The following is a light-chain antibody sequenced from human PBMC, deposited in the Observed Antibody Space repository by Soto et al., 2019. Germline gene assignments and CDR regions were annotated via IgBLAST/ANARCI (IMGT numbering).Light chain of an antibody. Sequence: DIQMTQSPSTLSASVGDRVTITCRASQTISGWLAWYQQKPGKAPKLLIFDASILESGVPSRFSGSRSGTEFTLTIDSLQPDDFATYYCQQYTSYSPTFGQGTKVEI. V-gene: IGKV1-5*03. CDR2: DAS. CDR3: QQYTSYSPT. CDR1: QTISGW. J-gene: IGKJ1*01.